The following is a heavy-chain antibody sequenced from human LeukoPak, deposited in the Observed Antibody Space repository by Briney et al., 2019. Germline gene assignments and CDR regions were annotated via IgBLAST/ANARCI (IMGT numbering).Heavy chain of an antibody. CDR1: GDSISSYY. CDR2: IYYSGST. V-gene: IGHV4-59*01. Sequence: PSETLSLTCTVSGDSISSYYWSWIRQPPGKGLEWIGYIYYSGSTNYNPSLKSRVTISVDTSKNQFSLKLSSVTAADTAVYYCARRSGVPAGFSFDYWGQGTLVTVSS. D-gene: IGHD2-2*01. J-gene: IGHJ4*02. CDR3: ARRSGVPAGFSFDY.